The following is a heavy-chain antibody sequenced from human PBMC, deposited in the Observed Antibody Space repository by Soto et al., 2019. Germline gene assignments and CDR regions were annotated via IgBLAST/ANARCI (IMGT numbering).Heavy chain of an antibody. CDR2: IKEDGSEK. Sequence: EVQLVESGGGLVQPGGSLRLSCAASGFTFNRHWMSWVRPTPGKGLGWVASIKEDGSEKSYVDSVKGRFTSSRDNAKNSLFLQMNRLRVEDTAVYYFVRTGRNPPDFSGQGTLVTVSS. J-gene: IGHJ4*02. V-gene: IGHV3-7*01. CDR3: VRTGRNPPDF. D-gene: IGHD1-1*01. CDR1: GFTFNRHW.